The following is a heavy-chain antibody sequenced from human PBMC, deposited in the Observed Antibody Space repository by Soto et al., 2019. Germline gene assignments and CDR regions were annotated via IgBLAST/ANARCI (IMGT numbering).Heavy chain of an antibody. CDR3: ARDRMYSSGWDNWFDP. V-gene: IGHV3-33*01. CDR1: GFTFSSYG. D-gene: IGHD6-19*01. Sequence: QVQLVESGGGVVQPGRSLRLSCAASGFTFSSYGMHWVRQAPGKGLEWVAVIWYDGSNKYYADSVKGRFTISRDNSKNTLYLQMNSLRAEDTAVYYCARDRMYSSGWDNWFDPWGQGTLVTVSS. CDR2: IWYDGSNK. J-gene: IGHJ5*02.